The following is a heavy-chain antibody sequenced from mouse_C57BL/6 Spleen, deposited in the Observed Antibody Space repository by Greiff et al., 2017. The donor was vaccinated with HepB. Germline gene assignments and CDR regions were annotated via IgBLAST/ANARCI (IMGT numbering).Heavy chain of an antibody. CDR3: ARSITTVVENWYFDV. CDR2: IDPSDSYT. D-gene: IGHD1-1*01. V-gene: IGHV1-69*01. Sequence: VQLQQPGAELVMPGASVKLSCKASGYTFTSYWMHWVKQRPGQGLEWIGEIDPSDSYTNYNQKFKGKSTLTVDKSSSTAYMQISSLTSEDSAVYDCARSITTVVENWYFDVWGTGTTVTVSS. CDR1: GYTFTSYW. J-gene: IGHJ1*03.